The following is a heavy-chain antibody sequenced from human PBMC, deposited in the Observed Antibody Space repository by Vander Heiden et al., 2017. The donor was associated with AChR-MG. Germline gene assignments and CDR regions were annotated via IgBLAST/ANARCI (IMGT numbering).Heavy chain of an antibody. CDR3: ARGGYCSSTSCPNYFDY. Sequence: VQLVQSGAAVKKPGASVKVSCKVSGYTFTSHGISWVRQAPGQGLEWMGWISAYNGNTNYAQKLQGRVTMTTDTSTSTAYMELRSLRSDDTAVYYCARGGYCSSTSCPNYFDYWGQGTLVTVSS. V-gene: IGHV1-18*01. J-gene: IGHJ4*02. D-gene: IGHD2-2*01. CDR1: GYTFTSHG. CDR2: ISAYNGNT.